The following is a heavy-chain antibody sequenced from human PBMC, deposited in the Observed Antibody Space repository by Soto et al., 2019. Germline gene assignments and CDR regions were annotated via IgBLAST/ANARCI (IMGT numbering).Heavy chain of an antibody. Sequence: SEALCLPWTGSGGFLSRERWSVFRQFPGKGLEWIGYVYYSGSTTYTPSLKSRVTIPEDTSKNQFSLKLSSVTAADTAVFYCARLIRCKTPSGYFDYWGQGTLVTVSS. CDR2: VYYSGST. D-gene: IGHD6-25*01. V-gene: IGHV4-59*08. CDR1: GGFLSRER. CDR3: ARLIRCKTPSGYFDY. J-gene: IGHJ4*02.